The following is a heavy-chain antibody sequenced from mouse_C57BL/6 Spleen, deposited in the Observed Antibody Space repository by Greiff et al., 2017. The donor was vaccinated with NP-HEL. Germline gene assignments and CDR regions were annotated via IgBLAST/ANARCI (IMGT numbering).Heavy chain of an antibody. Sequence: EVKLVESGGGLVKPGGSLKLSCAASGFTFSDYGMHWVRQAPEKGLEWVAYISSGSSTIYYADTVKGRFTISRDNAKNTLFLQMTSLRSEDTAMYYCARPDYYSNYNYAMDYWGQGTSVTVSS. V-gene: IGHV5-17*01. CDR2: ISSGSSTI. CDR3: ARPDYYSNYNYAMDY. D-gene: IGHD2-5*01. J-gene: IGHJ4*01. CDR1: GFTFSDYG.